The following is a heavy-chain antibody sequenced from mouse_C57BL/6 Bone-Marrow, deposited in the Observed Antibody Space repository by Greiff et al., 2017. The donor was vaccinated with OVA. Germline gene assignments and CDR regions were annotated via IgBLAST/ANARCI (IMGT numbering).Heavy chain of an antibody. CDR2: ISYDGSN. Sequence: ESGPGLVKPSQSLSLTCSVTGYSITSGYYWNWIRQFPGNKLEWMGYISYDGSNNYNPSLKNRITITRDTSKNPFFLQLNTVTTEDTAAYYCARDGNDYAMDYWGQGTSVTVSS. V-gene: IGHV3-6*01. CDR1: GYSITSGYY. J-gene: IGHJ4*01. CDR3: ARDGNDYAMDY.